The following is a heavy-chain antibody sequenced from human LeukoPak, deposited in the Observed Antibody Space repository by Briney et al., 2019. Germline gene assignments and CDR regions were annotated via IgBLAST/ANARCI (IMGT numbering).Heavy chain of an antibody. CDR2: ISYDGSNK. V-gene: IGHV3-30*04. CDR1: GFTFSSYA. J-gene: IGHJ4*02. Sequence: GRSLRPSCAASGFTFSSYAMHWVRQAPGKGLEWVAVISYDGSNKYYADSVKGRFTISRDNSKNTLYLQMNSLRAEDTAVYYCARDPRQQLVLDYWGQGTLVTVSS. CDR3: ARDPRQQLVLDY. D-gene: IGHD6-13*01.